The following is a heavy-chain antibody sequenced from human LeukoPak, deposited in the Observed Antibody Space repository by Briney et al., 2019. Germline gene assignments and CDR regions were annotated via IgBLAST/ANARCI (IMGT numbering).Heavy chain of an antibody. CDR1: GFTFSSYG. V-gene: IGHV3-21*04. CDR3: ARGRKIYSNSVFDY. CDR2: ISSSSSYI. J-gene: IGHJ4*02. D-gene: IGHD4-11*01. Sequence: GGSLRLSCAASGFTFSSYGMNWVRQAPGKGLEWVSSISSSSSYIYYADSVKGRFTISRDNAKNSLYLQMNSLRAEDTALYYCARGRKIYSNSVFDYWGQGTLVTVSS.